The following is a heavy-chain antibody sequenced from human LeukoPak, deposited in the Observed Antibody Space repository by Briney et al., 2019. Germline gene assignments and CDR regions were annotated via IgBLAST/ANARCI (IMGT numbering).Heavy chain of an antibody. CDR3: ARSDGYGLVGI. D-gene: IGHD5-18*01. J-gene: IGHJ3*02. V-gene: IGHV4-39*07. Sequence: SETLSLTCTVSGGSISSSSYYWGWIRQPPGKGLEWIGSISYSGSTHYNPSLKSRVTISVDTSKNQFSLTLSSVTAADTAVYYCARSDGYGLVGIWGQGTMVTVSS. CDR1: GGSISSSSYY. CDR2: ISYSGST.